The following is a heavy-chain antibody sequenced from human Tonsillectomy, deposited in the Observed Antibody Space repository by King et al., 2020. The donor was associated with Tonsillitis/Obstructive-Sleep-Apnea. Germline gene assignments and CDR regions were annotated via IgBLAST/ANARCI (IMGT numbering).Heavy chain of an antibody. CDR1: GYTFTTHD. CDR3: ARGGYSSGYGY. Sequence: QLVQSGAEVIEPGASVKVSCKASGYTFTTHDITWVRQAPGQGLEWMGCISTNNVRTNYAQKLRDRVTVTTDTSTNTAYMELRSLTSDDTAVYYCARGGYSSGYGYWGQGTLVTVSS. D-gene: IGHD5-18*01. CDR2: ISTNNVRT. J-gene: IGHJ4*02. V-gene: IGHV1-18*01.